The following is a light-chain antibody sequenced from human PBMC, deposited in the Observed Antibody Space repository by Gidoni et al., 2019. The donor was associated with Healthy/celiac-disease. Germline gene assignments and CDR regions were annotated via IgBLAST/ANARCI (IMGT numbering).Light chain of an antibody. J-gene: IGKJ3*01. CDR1: QSISSY. CDR2: AAS. V-gene: IGKV1-39*01. CDR3: QQSYSTPPFT. Sequence: DIQMTQSPSSLSASVGDRVTITCRASQSISSYLNWYQQKPGKAPKLLIYAASSLQSGVPSRFSGSGSGTDFTLTISSLQPEDFATYYCQQSYSTPPFTCAPGTKVDIK.